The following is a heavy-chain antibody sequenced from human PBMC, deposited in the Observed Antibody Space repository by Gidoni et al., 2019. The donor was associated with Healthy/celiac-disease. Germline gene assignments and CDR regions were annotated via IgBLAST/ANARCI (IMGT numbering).Heavy chain of an antibody. D-gene: IGHD2-2*01. J-gene: IGHJ5*02. CDR3: ARLVVPAAIRWGGWFDP. V-gene: IGHV3-11*06. CDR1: GFTFSDYY. CDR2: ISSSSSYT. Sequence: QVQLVESGGGLVKPGGSLRLSCAASGFTFSDYYMSWIRQAPGKGLEWVSYISSSSSYTNYADSVKGRFTISRDNAKNSLYLQMNSLRAEDTAVYYCARLVVPAAIRWGGWFDPWGQGTLVTVSS.